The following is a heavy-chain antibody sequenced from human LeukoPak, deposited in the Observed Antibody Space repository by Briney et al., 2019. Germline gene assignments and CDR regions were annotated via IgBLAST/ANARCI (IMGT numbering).Heavy chain of an antibody. V-gene: IGHV4-39*07. D-gene: IGHD2-2*01. CDR3: ASSIVPAARGNYFDY. J-gene: IGHJ4*02. CDR2: FYYSGSS. Sequence: SETLSLTCTVSGGSIRTTSYYWGWIRQPPGEGLEWIGSFYYSGSSYYNPSLRSRVTMSVDTSKNQFSLKLSSVTAADTAVYYCASSIVPAARGNYFDYWGQGTLVTVSS. CDR1: GGSIRTTSYY.